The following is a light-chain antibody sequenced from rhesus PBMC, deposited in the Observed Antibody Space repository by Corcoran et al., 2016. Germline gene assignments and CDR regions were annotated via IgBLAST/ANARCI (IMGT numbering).Light chain of an antibody. CDR2: DSS. V-gene: IGKV3S9*01. CDR1: QSVSTS. J-gene: IGKJ1*01. CDR3: QQYYSWSRT. Sequence: EIVMTQSPATLSLSPGERATLSCRASQSVSTSVAWFQQKPEQAPRLLMYDSSNRATAIPDRFSGRGSGTDFTLIISSLEAEDVGVYYCQQYYSWSRTFGQGTKVEI.